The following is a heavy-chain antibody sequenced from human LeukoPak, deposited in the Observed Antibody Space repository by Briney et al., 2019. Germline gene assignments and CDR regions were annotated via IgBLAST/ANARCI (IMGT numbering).Heavy chain of an antibody. CDR3: ARDRAYCGGDCYWGDY. J-gene: IGHJ4*02. D-gene: IGHD2-21*01. V-gene: IGHV1-2*02. CDR1: GYTFTGYY. CDR2: VNPNSGGT. Sequence: GASVKVSCKASGYTFTGYYMHWVRQAPGQGLEWMGWVNPNSGGTNYAQKFQGRVTMTRDTSISTAYMELSRLISDDTAVYYCARDRAYCGGDCYWGDYWGQGTLVTVSS.